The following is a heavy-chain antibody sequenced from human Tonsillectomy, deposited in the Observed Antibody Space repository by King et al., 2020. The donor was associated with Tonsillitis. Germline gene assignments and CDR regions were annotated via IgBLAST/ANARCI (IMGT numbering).Heavy chain of an antibody. CDR2: IYYSGST. CDR3: ARAQITMVRGLIISP. Sequence: QLQESGPGLVKPSQTLSLTCTVSGGSISSGVYYWSWIRHPPGKCLEWIGYIYYSGSTYCNPSLKSRLTISVDTSKNQFSLKLSSVTVADTALYYCARAQITMVRGLIISPWSQGTLVTVSS. D-gene: IGHD3-10*01. J-gene: IGHJ5*02. V-gene: IGHV4-30-4*01. CDR1: GGSISSGVYY.